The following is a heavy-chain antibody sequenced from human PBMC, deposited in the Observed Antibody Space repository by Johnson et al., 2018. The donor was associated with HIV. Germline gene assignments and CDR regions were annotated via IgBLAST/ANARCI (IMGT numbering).Heavy chain of an antibody. D-gene: IGHD3-10*01. V-gene: IGHV3-30-3*01. CDR1: GFTFSSYA. CDR3: AREGQRLLWFGERRSDAFDI. CDR2: ISYDGSNK. J-gene: IGHJ3*02. Sequence: QVQLVESGGGVVKPGRSLRLSCAASGFTFSSYAMHWVRQAPGKGLEWVAVISYDGSNKYYADSVKGRFTISRDNSKNTLYLQMNSLRAEDTAVYYCAREGQRLLWFGERRSDAFDIWGQGTMVTVSS.